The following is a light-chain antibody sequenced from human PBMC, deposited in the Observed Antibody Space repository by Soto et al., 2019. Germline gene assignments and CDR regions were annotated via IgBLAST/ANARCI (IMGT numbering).Light chain of an antibody. J-gene: IGKJ1*01. V-gene: IGKV1-8*01. CDR1: QGISSY. CDR3: QQYHPYWT. CDR2: AAS. Sequence: AIRMTQSPSSLSASTGDRVTITFRASQGISSYLAWYQQKPGKAPKLLIYAASTLQSGVPSRFSGSGSGTDFTLTISSLQLEDFATYYCQQYHPYWTFGPGTKV.